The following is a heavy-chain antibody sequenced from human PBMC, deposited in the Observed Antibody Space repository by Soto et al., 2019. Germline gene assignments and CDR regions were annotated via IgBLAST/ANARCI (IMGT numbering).Heavy chain of an antibody. CDR3: AKTGFWSGYRVADY. CDR1: DGSISSRSSY. CDR2: INYSGST. V-gene: IGHV4-39*01. J-gene: IGHJ4*02. D-gene: IGHD3-3*01. Sequence: QLQLQESGPGLVKPSETLSLTCTVSDGSISSRSSYWGWIRQPPGKGLEWIGSINYSGSTYYNPSLKSRIAITTDTSKNQFSLKMNSVTAADTAVYFCAKTGFWSGYRVADYWGQGTLVTVSS.